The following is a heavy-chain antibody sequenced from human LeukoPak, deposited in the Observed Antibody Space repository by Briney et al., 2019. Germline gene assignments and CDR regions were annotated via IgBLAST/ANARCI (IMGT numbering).Heavy chain of an antibody. J-gene: IGHJ4*02. CDR3: ARRIGGGSSYYFDY. D-gene: IGHD6-6*01. CDR1: GGSISSYY. CDR2: IYTTGST. Sequence: PSETLSLTCTFSGGSISSYYWSWLRQPAGKGLEWIGRIYTTGSTNYNPSLKSRVTMSLDTSKNQFSLKLSSVTAADTAVYFCARRIGGGSSYYFDYWGQGTLVTVSS. V-gene: IGHV4-4*07.